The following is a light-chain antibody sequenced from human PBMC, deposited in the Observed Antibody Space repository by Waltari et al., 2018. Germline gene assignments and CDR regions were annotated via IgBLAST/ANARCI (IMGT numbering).Light chain of an antibody. CDR2: YAS. CDR3: QQYKEWPLT. Sequence: EIVLTQSPATLSVSPGERGTHSCSDSQTVSTRLAWYQKKAGQAPKVLSFYASTRATGIPATFTGSGSGTEFTLTISSLQSEDFAVYYCQQYKEWPLTFGEGTKVEIK. CDR1: QTVSTR. V-gene: IGKV3-15*01. J-gene: IGKJ4*01.